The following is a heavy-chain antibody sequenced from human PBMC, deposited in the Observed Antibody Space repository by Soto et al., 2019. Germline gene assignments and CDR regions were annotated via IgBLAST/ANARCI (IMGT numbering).Heavy chain of an antibody. Sequence: QVKLVQSGTEVKKPGASIKVSCKASGYSFATSGMSWVRQAPGQGLEWMGWISAYNGNTNYDQNRQDSVTMTTDTSTSTVYLELRNLRSDDTAVYYCARAGQYYAASGYANWGQGTLVTVSS. D-gene: IGHD3-22*01. CDR1: GYSFATSG. J-gene: IGHJ4*02. CDR2: ISAYNGNT. V-gene: IGHV1-18*01. CDR3: ARAGQYYAASGYAN.